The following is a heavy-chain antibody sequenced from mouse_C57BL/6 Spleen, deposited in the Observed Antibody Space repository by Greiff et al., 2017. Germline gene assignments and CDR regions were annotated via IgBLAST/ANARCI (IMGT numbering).Heavy chain of an antibody. D-gene: IGHD2-5*01. CDR2: INPKNGGT. CDR3: ARRDYYSSYYY. Sequence: EVQRVESGPELVKPGASVKMSCKASGYTFTDYNMHWVKQSHGKSLEWIGYINPKNGGTRYNQKFKGKGPLTVNNSSSTAYMELRSLTSEDSAVEYCARRDYYSSYYYWGQGTTLTVSS. CDR1: GYTFTDYN. J-gene: IGHJ2*01. V-gene: IGHV1-22*01.